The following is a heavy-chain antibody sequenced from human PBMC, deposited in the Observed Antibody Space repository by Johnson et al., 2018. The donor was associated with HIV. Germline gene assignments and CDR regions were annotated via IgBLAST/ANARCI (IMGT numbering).Heavy chain of an antibody. V-gene: IGHV3-30*03. J-gene: IGHJ3*02. CDR1: GFTFSSYG. Sequence: QVQLVESGGGVVQPGRSLRLSCAASGFTFSSYGMHWVRQAPGKGLEWVAVISYDGSNKYYADSVKGRFTISRDNPKNTVSLQMNSLRPEDTAVYYCARVLTTRGAFDIWGQGTMVTVSS. CDR2: ISYDGSNK. CDR3: ARVLTTRGAFDI. D-gene: IGHD3-9*01.